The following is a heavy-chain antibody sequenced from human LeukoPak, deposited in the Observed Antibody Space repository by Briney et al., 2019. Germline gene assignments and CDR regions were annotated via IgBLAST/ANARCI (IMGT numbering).Heavy chain of an antibody. CDR2: ISCSSSYI. Sequence: GGSLRLSCAASGFTFSSYSMNWVRQAPGKGLEWVSSISCSSSYIYYADSVKRRFTISRDNAKHSLHLQMNSLTADDTAVYYCARVGRDVIPAAGTIGYWGQGTLVSVRS. V-gene: IGHV3-21*01. CDR3: ARVGRDVIPAAGTIGY. J-gene: IGHJ4*02. CDR1: GFTFSSYS. D-gene: IGHD6-13*01.